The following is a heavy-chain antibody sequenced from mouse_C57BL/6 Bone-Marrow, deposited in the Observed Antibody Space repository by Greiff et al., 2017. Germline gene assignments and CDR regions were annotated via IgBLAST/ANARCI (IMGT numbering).Heavy chain of an antibody. V-gene: IGHV5-4*01. CDR3: AREDYGSSQFAY. Sequence: EVKLMESGGGLVKPGGSLKLSCAASGFTFSSYAMSWVRQTPEKRLEWVATISDCGSYTYYPDNVKGRFTISRDNAKNNLYLQMSHLKSEDTAMYYCAREDYGSSQFAYWGQGTLVTVSA. CDR1: GFTFSSYA. CDR2: ISDCGSYT. D-gene: IGHD1-1*01. J-gene: IGHJ3*01.